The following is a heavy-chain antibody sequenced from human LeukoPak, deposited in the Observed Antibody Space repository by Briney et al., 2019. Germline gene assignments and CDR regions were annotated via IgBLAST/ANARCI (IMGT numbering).Heavy chain of an antibody. D-gene: IGHD2-2*01. Sequence: PSETLSLTCTVSGGSISSYYWSWIRQPAGKGLEWIGRIYTSGSTNYNPSLKSRVTMSVDTSKNQFSLKLSSVTAADTAVYYCARVRRRRVVPAAIGAFDIWGQGTMVTVSS. CDR3: ARVRRRRVVPAAIGAFDI. CDR2: IYTSGST. J-gene: IGHJ3*02. CDR1: GGSISSYY. V-gene: IGHV4-4*07.